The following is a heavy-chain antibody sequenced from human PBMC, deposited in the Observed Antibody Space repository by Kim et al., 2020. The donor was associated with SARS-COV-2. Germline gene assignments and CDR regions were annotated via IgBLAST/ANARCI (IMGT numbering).Heavy chain of an antibody. V-gene: IGHV3-23*01. Sequence: GGSLRLSCAASGFTFSSYAMSWVRQAPGKGLEWVSAISGSGGSTYYADSVKGRFTISRDNSKNTLYLQMNSLRAEDTAVYYCAKDHNSGYDRMGDFDYWGQGTLVTVSS. CDR1: GFTFSSYA. CDR3: AKDHNSGYDRMGDFDY. D-gene: IGHD5-12*01. CDR2: ISGSGGST. J-gene: IGHJ4*02.